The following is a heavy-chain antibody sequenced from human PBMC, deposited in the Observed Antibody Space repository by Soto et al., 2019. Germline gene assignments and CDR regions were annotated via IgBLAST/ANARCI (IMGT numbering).Heavy chain of an antibody. CDR1: GGTFSSYA. CDR2: IIPIFGTA. Sequence: ASVKVSCKASGGTFSSYAISWVRQAPGQGLEWMGGIIPIFGTANYAQKFQGRVTITADESTSTAYMELSSLRSEDTAVYYCARGEVVNLALRRHPPFDIWGPGTMVTV. J-gene: IGHJ3*02. CDR3: ARGEVVNLALRRHPPFDI. V-gene: IGHV1-69*13. D-gene: IGHD2-2*01.